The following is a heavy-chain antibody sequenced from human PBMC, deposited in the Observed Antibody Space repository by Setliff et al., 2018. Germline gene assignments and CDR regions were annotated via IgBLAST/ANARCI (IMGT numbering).Heavy chain of an antibody. Sequence: PSETLSLTCNVSGGSVSSTSHYWGWIRQPPGKGLEWIGEINHSGTTNYNPSLKSRVTISLDTSNNQFSLKLSSVTAADTAVYYCARGSTMIQGVRLYYHGLDVWGQGTTVTVSS. J-gene: IGHJ6*02. CDR3: ARGSTMIQGVRLYYHGLDV. D-gene: IGHD3-10*01. CDR1: GGSVSSTSHY. V-gene: IGHV4-39*07. CDR2: INHSGTT.